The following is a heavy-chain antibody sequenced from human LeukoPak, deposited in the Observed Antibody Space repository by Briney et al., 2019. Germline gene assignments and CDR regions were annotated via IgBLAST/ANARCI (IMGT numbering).Heavy chain of an antibody. D-gene: IGHD4-17*01. CDR1: VGSFTAYY. V-gene: IGHV4-34*01. J-gene: IGHJ5*02. CDR2: INHTGST. CDR3: AQRHDSGDYLDWFDP. Sequence: SETPCVTCVVYVGSFTAYYWCWIRQPPGKGLGWIWEINHTGSTNYNPPLQSRATISADTSKNQFSLKLSSVTAADTAVYYCAQRHDSGDYLDWFDPWGQGTLVTVSS.